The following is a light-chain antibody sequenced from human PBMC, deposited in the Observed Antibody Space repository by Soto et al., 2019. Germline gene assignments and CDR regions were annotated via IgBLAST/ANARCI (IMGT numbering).Light chain of an antibody. CDR3: QKYNRTPRT. CDR2: EAS. Sequence: DFLMTQSPSSLSASVGDRVTITCRASQDISDHLAWYQHKPGKVPKLLIYEASTLQSGVPSRFSGGGSGTDFTLTISSLQPEDVATYYCQKYNRTPRTFGQGPKVELK. J-gene: IGKJ1*01. V-gene: IGKV1-27*01. CDR1: QDISDH.